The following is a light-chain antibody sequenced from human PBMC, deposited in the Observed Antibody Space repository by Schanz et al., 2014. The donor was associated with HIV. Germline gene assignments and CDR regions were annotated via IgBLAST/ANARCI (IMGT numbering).Light chain of an antibody. J-gene: IGKJ1*01. CDR2: ATS. V-gene: IGKV3-20*01. CDR3: QQYGVSPPWT. Sequence: EIVLTQSPGSLSLSPGGRATLSCGASQRLSSSYLAWYQQKRDQPPRLVIYATSTRAVGIPDRFSGTGSGTDFTLTISRLEPEDFAVYYCQQYGVSPPWTFGQGTKVEFK. CDR1: QRLSSSY.